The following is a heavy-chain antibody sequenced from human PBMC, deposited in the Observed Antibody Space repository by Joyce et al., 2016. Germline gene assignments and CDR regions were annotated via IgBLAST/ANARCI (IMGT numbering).Heavy chain of an antibody. CDR2: VSYDGSDK. CDR1: GFTFSTYV. Sequence: QVQLVESGGGVVQPGKSLRLSCAASGFTFSTYVGHWVRQAPGKGLEWVAVVSYDGSDKYYTDSVKGRFTISRDNSKNILYLQMNSLRTEDTAVYFCAKSWSLYSALDYWGQGTLVTVSS. CDR3: AKSWSLYSALDY. V-gene: IGHV3-30*04. J-gene: IGHJ4*02. D-gene: IGHD6-13*01.